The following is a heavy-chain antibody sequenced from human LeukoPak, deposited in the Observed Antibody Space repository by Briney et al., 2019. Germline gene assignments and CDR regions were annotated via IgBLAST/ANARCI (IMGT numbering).Heavy chain of an antibody. CDR1: GYTFTSYD. J-gene: IGHJ6*03. D-gene: IGHD6-6*01. CDR2: MNPNSGNT. Sequence: GASVSVSCKASGYTFTSYDINWVRQATGQGLEWMGWMNPNSGNTGYAQKFQGRVTITRNTSISTAYMELSSLRSEDTAVYYCARGTPDIAARQGYYYYYYMDVWGKGTTVTVSS. V-gene: IGHV1-8*03. CDR3: ARGTPDIAARQGYYYYYYMDV.